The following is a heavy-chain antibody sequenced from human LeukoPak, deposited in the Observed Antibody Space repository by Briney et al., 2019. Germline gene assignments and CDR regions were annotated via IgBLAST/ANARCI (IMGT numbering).Heavy chain of an antibody. V-gene: IGHV1-69*13. CDR1: GGTFSIYA. J-gene: IGHJ4*02. D-gene: IGHD6-19*01. CDR3: ARGRRYSSGWHDY. Sequence: WASVKVSCTASGGTFSIYAISWVRQAPGQGLEWMGGIIPIFGTANYAQKFQGRVTITADESTSTAYMELSSLRSEDTAVYYCARGRRYSSGWHDYWGQGTLVTVSS. CDR2: IIPIFGTA.